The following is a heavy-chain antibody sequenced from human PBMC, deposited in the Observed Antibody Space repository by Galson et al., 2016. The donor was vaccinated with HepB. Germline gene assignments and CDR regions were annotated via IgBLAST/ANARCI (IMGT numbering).Heavy chain of an antibody. V-gene: IGHV3-11*06. J-gene: IGHJ6*02. CDR3: ARGALGAPVVTFGWNGVDL. CDR2: ISSSSSHT. Sequence: SLRLSCAASGFTFSDYDMTWIRQAPGKGLEWVSYISSSSSHTNYADSVKGRLTISRDNAKKSLYLQMNSLRADDTAVYYCARGALGAPVVTFGWNGVDLWGQGTTVTVYS. D-gene: IGHD4-23*01. CDR1: GFTFSDYD.